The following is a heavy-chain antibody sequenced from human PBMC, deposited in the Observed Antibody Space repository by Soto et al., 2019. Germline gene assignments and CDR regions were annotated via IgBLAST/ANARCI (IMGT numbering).Heavy chain of an antibody. CDR1: GFTFSSYA. D-gene: IGHD3-3*01. CDR2: ISYDGSDK. Sequence: PGGSLRLSCAASGFTFSSYAMHWVRQAPGKGLEWVALISYDGSDKDYADSVKGRFTISRDNSRNTLFLQMNSLRAEDTAVYYCARTSHFWSSYFDYWGQGTLVTVAS. J-gene: IGHJ4*02. V-gene: IGHV3-30-3*01. CDR3: ARTSHFWSSYFDY.